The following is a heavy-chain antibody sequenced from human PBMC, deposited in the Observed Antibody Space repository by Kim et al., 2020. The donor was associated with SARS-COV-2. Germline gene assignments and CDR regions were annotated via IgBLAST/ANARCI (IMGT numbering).Heavy chain of an antibody. V-gene: IGHV1-46*01. Sequence: TSYTQKCQGRVTMTRDTSTGTVYMELSSLRSEDTAVYYCARGLSTEPFDYWGQGTLVTVSS. CDR2: T. CDR3: ARGLSTEPFDY. J-gene: IGHJ4*02.